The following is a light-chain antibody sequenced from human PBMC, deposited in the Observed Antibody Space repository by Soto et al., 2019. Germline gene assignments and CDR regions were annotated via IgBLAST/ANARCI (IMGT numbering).Light chain of an antibody. CDR2: KAS. Sequence: EMQMSVDLSTRRTSIRNRVTITCRASQTISSWLAWYQQKPGKAPKLLIYKASTLKSGVPSRFSGSGSGTEFTLTICSLQPHDFETCYCQLYISYSEAFGPGTKVDI. CDR3: QLYISYSEA. V-gene: IGKV1-5*03. CDR1: QTISSW. J-gene: IGKJ1*01.